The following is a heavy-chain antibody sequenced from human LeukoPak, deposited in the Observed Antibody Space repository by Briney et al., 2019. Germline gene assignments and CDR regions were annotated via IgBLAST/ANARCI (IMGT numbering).Heavy chain of an antibody. Sequence: ETLSLTCTVSGGSISSSSYYWAWIRQSPGKGLEWVSFISSSSSHIHQADSVRGRFTVSRDNAKNSLYLQMNSLRAEDTAVYYCAELGITMIGGVWGKGTTVTISS. D-gene: IGHD3-10*02. CDR2: ISSSSSHI. CDR3: AELGITMIGGV. V-gene: IGHV3-21*01. J-gene: IGHJ6*04. CDR1: GGSISSSS.